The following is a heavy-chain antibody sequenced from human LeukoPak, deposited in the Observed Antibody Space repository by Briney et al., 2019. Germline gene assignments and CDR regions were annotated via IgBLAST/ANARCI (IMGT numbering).Heavy chain of an antibody. V-gene: IGHV3-30*02. D-gene: IGHD5-12*01. CDR2: VHYDGSNR. J-gene: IGHJ6*04. CDR3: TRDRWGGGYTSRGMDV. Sequence: PGGSLRLSCAASGFTFSSYGMHWVRQAPGKGLEWVAFVHYDGSNRYYADSVKGRFTISRDNSKSTLYLQMNSLRAEDTAVYYCTRDRWGGGYTSRGMDVWGKGTTVTISS. CDR1: GFTFSSYG.